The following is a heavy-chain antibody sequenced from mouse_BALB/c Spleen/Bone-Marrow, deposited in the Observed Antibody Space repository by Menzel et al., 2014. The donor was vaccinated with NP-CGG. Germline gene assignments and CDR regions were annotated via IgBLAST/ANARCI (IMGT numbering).Heavy chain of an antibody. V-gene: IGHV5-12-2*01. D-gene: IGHD1-1*01. CDR2: ISNGGGST. CDR1: GFTFSSYT. Sequence: EVQLQESGGGLVQPGGSLKLSCAASGFTFSSYTMSWVRQTPEKRLEWVAYISNGGGSTYYPDTVKGRFTISRDNAKNTPYLQMSSLKSEDTAMYYCARHGYYGSRAMDYWGQGTSVTVSS. CDR3: ARHGYYGSRAMDY. J-gene: IGHJ4*01.